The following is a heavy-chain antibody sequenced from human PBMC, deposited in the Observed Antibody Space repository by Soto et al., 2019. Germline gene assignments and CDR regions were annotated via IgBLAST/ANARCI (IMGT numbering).Heavy chain of an antibody. D-gene: IGHD2-15*01. CDR2: ISGSGTRT. V-gene: IGHV3-23*01. J-gene: IGHJ4*02. CDR3: AKELYPRGLRYLDY. Sequence: GGSLRLSCAASGFTFSSYSMSWVRQPPGKGLEWVSAISGSGTRTDYADSVKGRLTISRDNFKNMMYLQMNSLRAEDTAIYFCAKELYPRGLRYLDYWGQGTLVTVSS. CDR1: GFTFSSYS.